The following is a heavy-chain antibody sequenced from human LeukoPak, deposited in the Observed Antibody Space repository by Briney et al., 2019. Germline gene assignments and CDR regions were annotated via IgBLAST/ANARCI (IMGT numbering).Heavy chain of an antibody. Sequence: SETLSLTCTVSGGSITSGTYYWGWIRQPPGKGLEWIRSIYYSGNTYYNPSLKSRVSISIDTSKSQFSLKLNSVTAADTAAYYCARRVAVAGRNDWFDPWGQGTLVTVSS. D-gene: IGHD6-19*01. CDR2: IYYSGNT. CDR1: GGSITSGTYY. CDR3: ARRVAVAGRNDWFDP. V-gene: IGHV4-39*01. J-gene: IGHJ5*02.